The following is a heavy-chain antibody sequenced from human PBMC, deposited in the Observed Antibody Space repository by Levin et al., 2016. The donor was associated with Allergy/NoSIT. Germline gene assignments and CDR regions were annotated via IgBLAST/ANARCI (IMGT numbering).Heavy chain of an antibody. J-gene: IGHJ6*03. V-gene: IGHV3-23*01. D-gene: IGHD3-22*01. CDR2: VSGSGANT. CDR1: GFTFSNYA. CDR3: AKGADTMTYYFMSV. Sequence: GESLKISCTVSGFTFSNYAMNWVRQAPGKGLEWLSAVSGSGANTYYAVSVKGRFTISRDNSKNTLYLQMNSLRTEDAAVYYCAKGADTMTYYFMSVWGKGTTVTVSS.